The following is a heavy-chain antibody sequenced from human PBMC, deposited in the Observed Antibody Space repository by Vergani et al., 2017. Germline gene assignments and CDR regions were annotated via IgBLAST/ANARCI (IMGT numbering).Heavy chain of an antibody. V-gene: IGHV4-59*02. D-gene: IGHD5-24*01. CDR1: GGSVSSYY. J-gene: IGHJ4*02. CDR2: IYYSGST. CDR3: ARDLKDDYNWRIFDY. Sequence: QVRLQESGPGLVKPSETLSLTCTVSGGSVSSYYWSWIRQPPGKGLEWIGYIYYSGSTNYNPSLKSRVTISVDTSKNQFSLKLSSVTAADTAVYYCARDLKDDYNWRIFDYWGQGTLVTVSS.